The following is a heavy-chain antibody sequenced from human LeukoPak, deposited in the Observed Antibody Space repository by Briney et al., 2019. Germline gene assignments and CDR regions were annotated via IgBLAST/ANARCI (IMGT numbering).Heavy chain of an antibody. CDR3: ARDHSSGWYSDYFDY. Sequence: GGSLRLSCAASGFTVSSNFMTWVRQAPGKGLEWVSVIYSGGSTYYADSVKDRFTISRDNSKNMLYLQMNSLRAEDTAVYYCARDHSSGWYSDYFDYWGQGTLVTVSS. CDR2: IYSGGST. CDR1: GFTVSSNF. V-gene: IGHV3-66*01. D-gene: IGHD6-19*01. J-gene: IGHJ4*02.